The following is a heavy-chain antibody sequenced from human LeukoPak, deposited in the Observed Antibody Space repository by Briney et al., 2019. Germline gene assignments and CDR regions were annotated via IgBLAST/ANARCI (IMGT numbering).Heavy chain of an antibody. CDR3: VRDLTNPASGDY. CDR1: GYTFTDKY. V-gene: IGHV1-2*02. J-gene: IGHJ4*02. Sequence: EASVKVSCKTSGYTFTDKYIHWVRQAPGLGLECMGWMHPNTGDTVYVQKLQGRVTFTRDTSISTAYMELHRLGSDDTAVYFCVRDLTNPASGDYWGQGTLVTVSS. D-gene: IGHD1-14*01. CDR2: MHPNTGDT.